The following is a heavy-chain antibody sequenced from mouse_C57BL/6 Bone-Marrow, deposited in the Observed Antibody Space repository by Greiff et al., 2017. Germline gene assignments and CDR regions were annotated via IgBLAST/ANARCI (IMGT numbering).Heavy chain of an antibody. CDR3: ARSKNWDSWFAY. V-gene: IGHV1-54*01. Sequence: VQLQQSGAELVRPGTSVKVSCKASGYAFTHYLLEWVKQRPGQGLEWIGVINPGSGGTNYNEKFKGKATLTADKSSSTAYMQLSSLTSEDSAVYVCARSKNWDSWFAYWGQGTLVTVSA. CDR2: INPGSGGT. J-gene: IGHJ3*01. CDR1: GYAFTHYL. D-gene: IGHD4-1*01.